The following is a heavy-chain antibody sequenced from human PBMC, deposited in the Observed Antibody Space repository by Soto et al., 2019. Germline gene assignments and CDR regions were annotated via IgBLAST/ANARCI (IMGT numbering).Heavy chain of an antibody. V-gene: IGHV3-30*04. Sequence: QVQLAESGGGGVQPGRSLRLSCAASEVTFSRYAMHWVRQAPGKGLEWVAAISYDGKNKHYSDSVKGRFTISRDNSKNTLYLQMNSLRAEDTAVYYCARDRNLYEYYYYAMDVWGQGTTVTVYS. CDR3: ARDRNLYEYYYYAMDV. J-gene: IGHJ6*02. CDR1: EVTFSRYA. D-gene: IGHD3-22*01. CDR2: ISYDGKNK.